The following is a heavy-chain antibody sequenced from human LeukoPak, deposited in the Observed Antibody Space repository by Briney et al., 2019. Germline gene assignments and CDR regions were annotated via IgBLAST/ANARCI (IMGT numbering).Heavy chain of an antibody. CDR1: GFTFSDYY. CDR3: ARVLLESYYDSSGYSDY. J-gene: IGHJ4*02. Sequence: GGSLRLSCAASGFTFSDYYMSWIRQAPGEGLEWVSYISSSGSTIYYADSVKGRFTISRDNAKNSLYLQMNSLRAEDTAVYYCARVLLESYYDSSGYSDYWGQGTLVTVSS. D-gene: IGHD3-22*01. CDR2: ISSSGSTI. V-gene: IGHV3-11*04.